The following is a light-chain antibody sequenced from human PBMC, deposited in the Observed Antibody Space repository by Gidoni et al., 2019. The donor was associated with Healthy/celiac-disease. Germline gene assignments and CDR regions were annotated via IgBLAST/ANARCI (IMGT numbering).Light chain of an antibody. J-gene: IGKJ4*01. CDR3: QHFGN. Sequence: EIVLTHSPGTLSLSPGQSATLSCRASQSISSSQLAWYQQKPGQAPRPLMYGASSRATGIPDRFSGSGSGTDFTLTISRLEPEDFAVYYCQHFGNFGGGTKVE. V-gene: IGKV3-20*01. CDR2: GAS. CDR1: QSISSSQ.